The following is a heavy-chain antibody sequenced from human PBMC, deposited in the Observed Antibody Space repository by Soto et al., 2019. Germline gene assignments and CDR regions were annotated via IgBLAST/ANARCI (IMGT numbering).Heavy chain of an antibody. CDR3: ARIPMTTVTLVDY. D-gene: IGHD4-17*01. CDR1: GRSISRSSYY. V-gene: IGHV4-39*01. J-gene: IGHJ4*02. Sequence: SETLSLTCTVSGRSISRSSYYWGWIRQPPGKWLEWIGSIYYSGSTYYNPSLKSRVTISVDTSKNQFSLKLSSVTAADTAVYYCARIPMTTVTLVDYWGQGTLVTVSS. CDR2: IYYSGST.